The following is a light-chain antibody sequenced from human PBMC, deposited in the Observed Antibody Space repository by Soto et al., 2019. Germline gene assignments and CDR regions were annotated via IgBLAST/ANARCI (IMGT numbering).Light chain of an antibody. CDR1: SSDIGGYNY. CDR3: SSYAGSNNFVL. CDR2: DVN. Sequence: QSALTQPPSASGSPGQSVTISCTGTSSDIGGYNYVSWYQQHPGKAPKLMIYDVNKRPSGVPDRFSGSKSGNTAPLTVSGLQAEDEADYYCSSYAGSNNFVLFGGGTKLTVL. J-gene: IGLJ2*01. V-gene: IGLV2-8*01.